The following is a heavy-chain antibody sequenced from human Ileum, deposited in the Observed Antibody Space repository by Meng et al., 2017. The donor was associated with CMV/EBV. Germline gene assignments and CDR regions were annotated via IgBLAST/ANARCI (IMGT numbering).Heavy chain of an antibody. V-gene: IGHV4-4*07. Sequence: LPGSGLGWVKPSEPLALTCTVFGASLNDYYWSWIRQPAGKGLEWIGRIFATGTTNYNPSLKSRVTMSVDTSKNQFSLKLTSVTAADTAVYFCARDRFDPWGQGALVTVSS. J-gene: IGHJ5*02. CDR2: IFATGTT. CDR1: GASLNDYY. CDR3: ARDRFDP.